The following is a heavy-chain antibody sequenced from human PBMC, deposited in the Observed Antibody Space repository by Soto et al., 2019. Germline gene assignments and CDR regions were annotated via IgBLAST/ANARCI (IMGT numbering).Heavy chain of an antibody. J-gene: IGHJ4*02. CDR2: IYYSGST. Sequence: SDTLSLTCTVSGGSISSSSYYWGWIRQPPGKGLEWIGSIYYSGSTYYNPSLKSRVTISVDTSKNQFSLKLSSVTAADTAVYYCAGRKFGTFDYWGQGNLVTVSS. CDR3: AGRKFGTFDY. CDR1: GGSISSSSYY. D-gene: IGHD1-1*01. V-gene: IGHV4-39*01.